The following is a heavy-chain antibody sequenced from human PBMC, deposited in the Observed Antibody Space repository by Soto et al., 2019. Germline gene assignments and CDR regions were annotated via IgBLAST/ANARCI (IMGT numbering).Heavy chain of an antibody. CDR3: AKVERAVAGIID. Sequence: EVQLLESGGGLVQPGGSLRLSCAASGFTFSSYAMSWVRQAPGKGLDWVSAISVSVGSTYYADSVKGRFTISRDNSKNMLYLAMSMLRAEATAVYYCAKVERAVAGIIDWGQGTLVTVSS. CDR1: GFTFSSYA. J-gene: IGHJ4*02. CDR2: ISVSVGST. D-gene: IGHD6-19*01. V-gene: IGHV3-23*01.